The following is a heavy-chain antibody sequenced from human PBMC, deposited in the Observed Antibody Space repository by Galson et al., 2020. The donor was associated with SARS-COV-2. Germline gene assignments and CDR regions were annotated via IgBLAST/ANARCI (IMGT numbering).Heavy chain of an antibody. V-gene: IGHV4-39*01. Sequence: SQTLSLTCTVSGGSISSSSYYWGWIRQPPGKGLEWIGSIYYSGSTYYNPSLKSRVTISVDTSKNQFSLKLSSVTAADTAVYYCAGHFGFHWGQGTLVTVSS. CDR3: AGHFGFH. J-gene: IGHJ4*02. CDR1: GGSISSSSYY. D-gene: IGHD3-16*01. CDR2: IYYSGST.